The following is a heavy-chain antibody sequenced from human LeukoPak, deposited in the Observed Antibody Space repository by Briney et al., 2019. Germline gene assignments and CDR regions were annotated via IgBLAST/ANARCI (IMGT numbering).Heavy chain of an antibody. Sequence: SVKVSCKASGGTFSSYAISWERQAPGQGLEWMGRIIPILGIANYAQKFQGRVTITADKSTSTAYMELSSLRSEDTAVYYCARDGELERLYYYYYYGMDVWGQGTTVTVSS. D-gene: IGHD1-1*01. CDR2: IIPILGIA. J-gene: IGHJ6*02. CDR1: GGTFSSYA. V-gene: IGHV1-69*04. CDR3: ARDGELERLYYYYYYGMDV.